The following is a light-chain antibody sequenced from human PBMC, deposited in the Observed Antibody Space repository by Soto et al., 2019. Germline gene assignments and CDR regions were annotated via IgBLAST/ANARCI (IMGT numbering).Light chain of an antibody. J-gene: IGLJ2*01. CDR1: SSDVGGYNY. CDR2: DVS. Sequence: QPVLTQPASVSGSPGQSITISCTGTSSDVGGYNYVSWYQQHPGKAPKLMIYDVSNRPSGVSNRFSGSNSGNTASLTISGLQAEDEADYYCSSYTSIRVVFGGGTKVTVL. CDR3: SSYTSIRVV. V-gene: IGLV2-14*01.